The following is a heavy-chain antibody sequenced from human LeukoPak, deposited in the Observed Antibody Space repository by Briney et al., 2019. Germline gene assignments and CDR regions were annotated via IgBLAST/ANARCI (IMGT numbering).Heavy chain of an antibody. V-gene: IGHV1-8*03. D-gene: IGHD3-22*01. CDR2: MNPNSGNT. J-gene: IGHJ3*02. CDR1: GYTFTSYD. CDR3: ARGPYNYDSSGRYDAFDI. Sequence: GASVKVSXKASGYTFTSYDINWVRQATGQGLEWMGWMNPNSGNTGYAQKFQGRVTITRNTSISTAYMELSSLRSEDTAVYYCARGPYNYDSSGRYDAFDIWGQGTMVTVSS.